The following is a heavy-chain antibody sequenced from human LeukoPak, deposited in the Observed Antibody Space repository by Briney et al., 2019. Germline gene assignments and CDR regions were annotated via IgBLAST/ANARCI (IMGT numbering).Heavy chain of an antibody. CDR1: GGTFSSYA. D-gene: IGHD2-15*01. Sequence: SVQVSCKASGGTFSSYAISWVRQAPGQGLEWMGGIIPIFGTANYAQKFQGRVTITADESTSTAYMELSSLRSEDTAVYYCARVIGYCSGGSCTNFDYWGQGTLVTVSS. V-gene: IGHV1-69*13. CDR2: IIPIFGTA. CDR3: ARVIGYCSGGSCTNFDY. J-gene: IGHJ4*02.